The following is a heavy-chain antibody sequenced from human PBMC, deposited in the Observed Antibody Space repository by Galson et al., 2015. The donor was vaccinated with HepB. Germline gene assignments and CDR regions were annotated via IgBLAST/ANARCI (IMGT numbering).Heavy chain of an antibody. D-gene: IGHD3-3*01. CDR1: GFTFSKYA. CDR3: AKDLEAYDFWSGFDDY. V-gene: IGHV3-23*01. CDR2: VSGSGGST. Sequence: SLRLSCAASGFTFSKYAMTWVRQAPGKGLEWVSAVSGSGGSTYYADSVKGRFTVSRDNSKNTLYLQMNSLRAEDAAVYYCAKDLEAYDFWSGFDDYWGQGTLVTVSS. J-gene: IGHJ4*02.